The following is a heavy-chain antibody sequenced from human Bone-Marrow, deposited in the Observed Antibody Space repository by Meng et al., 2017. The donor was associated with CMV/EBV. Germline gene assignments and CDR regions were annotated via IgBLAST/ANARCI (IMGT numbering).Heavy chain of an antibody. J-gene: IGHJ6*02. CDR1: GGTFSSYA. V-gene: IGHV1-69*10. D-gene: IGHD2-2*01. CDR2: IIPILGIA. Sequence: SVKVSCKASGGTFSSYAISWVRQAPGQGLEWMGGIIPILGIANYAQKFQGRVTITADKSTSTAYMELSSLRSEDTAVYYCARDRLYCSSTSCPKINYYYGMDVWGQGTTVTVPS. CDR3: ARDRLYCSSTSCPKINYYYGMDV.